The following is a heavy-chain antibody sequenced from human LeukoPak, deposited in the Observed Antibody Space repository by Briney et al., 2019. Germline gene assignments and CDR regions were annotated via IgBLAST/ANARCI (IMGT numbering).Heavy chain of an antibody. CDR2: ISGSGGST. V-gene: IGHV3-23*01. D-gene: IGHD3-10*01. CDR1: GFTFRSYA. Sequence: GGSLRLSCAASGFTFRSYAMSWVREAPGEGREWVSAISGSGGSTYCADCVKGRFTISRDNSKNTLYLQMNSLRAEDTAVYYCAREDASSLDVWGKGTTVTASS. J-gene: IGHJ6*04. CDR3: AREDASSLDV.